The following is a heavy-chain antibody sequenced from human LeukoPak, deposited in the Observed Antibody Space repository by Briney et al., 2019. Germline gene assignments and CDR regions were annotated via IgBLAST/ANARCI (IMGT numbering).Heavy chain of an antibody. CDR3: ARDRDYSFDF. CDR2: IYSGGST. D-gene: IGHD3-16*01. J-gene: IGHJ4*02. Sequence: PGGSLRLSCAASGFTVSSNYMSWVRQAPGKGLEWVSVIYSGGSTYYADSVKGRFTISRDNSKNTLYLQMNSLRDEDRAVYYCARDRDYSFDFWGQGTLVTVSS. V-gene: IGHV3-66*01. CDR1: GFTVSSNY.